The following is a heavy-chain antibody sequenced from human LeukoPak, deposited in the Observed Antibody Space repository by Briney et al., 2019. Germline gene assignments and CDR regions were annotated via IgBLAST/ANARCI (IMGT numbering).Heavy chain of an antibody. CDR2: ISRSSYYI. CDR3: ARVVVAATTLIDY. D-gene: IGHD2-15*01. V-gene: IGHV3-21*01. CDR1: GFTFSDYN. Sequence: GGSLRLSCAASGFTFSDYNMNWVRQAPGKGLEWVSSISRSSYYIYYTDSVKGRFTISRDNAKNSLYLQMNSLRAEDTAVYYCARVVVAATTLIDYWGQGTLVTVSS. J-gene: IGHJ4*02.